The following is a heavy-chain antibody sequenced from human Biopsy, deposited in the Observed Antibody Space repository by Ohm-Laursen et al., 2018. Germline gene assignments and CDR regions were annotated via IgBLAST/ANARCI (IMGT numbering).Heavy chain of an antibody. CDR3: ARDRGGARYGMDV. Sequence: RSLRLSWTASGFTFDDYGMHWVRQPPGKGLEWVSGIRRNSAIIDYADSVRGRFTISRDNARRFLFLQMNNLKSEDTAFYYCARDRGGARYGMDVWGRGTTVTVSS. D-gene: IGHD1-26*01. CDR2: IRRNSAII. V-gene: IGHV3-9*01. CDR1: GFTFDDYG. J-gene: IGHJ6*02.